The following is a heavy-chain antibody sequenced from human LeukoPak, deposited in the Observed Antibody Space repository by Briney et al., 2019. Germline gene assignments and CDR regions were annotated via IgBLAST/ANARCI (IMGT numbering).Heavy chain of an antibody. CDR2: ISSSGSYI. V-gene: IGHV3-21*01. Sequence: GGSLRLSCAASRFTFSSYSMNWVRQAPGKGLEWVSSISSSGSYIYYADSVKGRFTISRDNAKNSLYLQMNSLRSEDMAVYYCARDLKGTPGEFDPWDQGTLVTVSS. CDR3: ARDLKGTPGEFDP. D-gene: IGHD1-14*01. CDR1: RFTFSSYS. J-gene: IGHJ5*02.